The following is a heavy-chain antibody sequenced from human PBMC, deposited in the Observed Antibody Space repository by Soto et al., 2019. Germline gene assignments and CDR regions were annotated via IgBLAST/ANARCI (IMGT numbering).Heavy chain of an antibody. V-gene: IGHV1-69*08. J-gene: IGHJ5*02. CDR2: IIPILGIA. CDR1: GGTFSSYT. Sequence: QVQLVQSGAEVKKPGSSVKVSCKASGGTFSSYTISWVRQAPGQGLEWMGRIIPILGIANYAQKFQGRVTITADKSTSTAYMELSSLRSEDTAVYYCARETTVTPNWFDPWGQGTLVTVSS. CDR3: ARETTVTPNWFDP. D-gene: IGHD4-17*01.